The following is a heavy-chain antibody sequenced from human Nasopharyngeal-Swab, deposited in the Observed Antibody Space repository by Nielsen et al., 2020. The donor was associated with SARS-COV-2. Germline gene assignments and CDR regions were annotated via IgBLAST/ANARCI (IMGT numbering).Heavy chain of an antibody. J-gene: IGHJ4*02. CDR1: GGSISSYY. D-gene: IGHD3-22*01. CDR2: IYYSGST. CDR3: AREEYYYDSSGNYYRAFDN. Sequence: SETLSLTCTVSGGSISSYYWSWIRQPPGKGLEWIGYIYYSGSTNYNPSLKSRVTISVDTSKNQFSLKLGSVTAADTAVYYCAREEYYYDSSGNYYRAFDNWGQGTLVSVSS. V-gene: IGHV4-59*01.